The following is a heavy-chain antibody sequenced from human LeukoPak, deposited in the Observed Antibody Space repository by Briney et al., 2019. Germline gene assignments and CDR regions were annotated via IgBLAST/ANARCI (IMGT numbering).Heavy chain of an antibody. CDR3: AKDVMAAAGTSQFDY. V-gene: IGHV3-30*18. CDR2: ISYDGSNK. Sequence: GGSLRLSCAASGFTFSSYGMHWVRQAPGKGLEWVAVISYDGSNKYYADSVKGRFTISRDNSKNTLYLQMNSLRAEDTAVYYCAKDVMAAAGTSQFDYWGQGTLVTVSS. J-gene: IGHJ4*02. D-gene: IGHD6-13*01. CDR1: GFTFSSYG.